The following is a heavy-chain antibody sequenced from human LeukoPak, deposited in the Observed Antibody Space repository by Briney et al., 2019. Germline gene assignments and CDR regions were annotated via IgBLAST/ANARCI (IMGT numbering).Heavy chain of an antibody. CDR1: GFTFSSYG. CDR2: IRYDGSNK. Sequence: PGGSLRLSCAASGFTFSSYGMHWVRQAPGKGLEWVAFIRYDGSNKYYADSVKGRFTISRDNAKNSLYLQMNSLRAEDTAVYYCARVMGYCSSTSCPPGDYWGQGTLVTVSS. J-gene: IGHJ4*02. CDR3: ARVMGYCSSTSCPPGDY. D-gene: IGHD2-2*01. V-gene: IGHV3-30*02.